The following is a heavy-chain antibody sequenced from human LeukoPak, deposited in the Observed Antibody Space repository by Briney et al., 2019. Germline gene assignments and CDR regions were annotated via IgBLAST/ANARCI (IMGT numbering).Heavy chain of an antibody. CDR3: ARGAYGDYYFGY. Sequence: GGSLRLSCAASGFTFTGYAMNWVRQAPGKGLEWVSYISSSGTVIYFSDSVKGRFTISRDNAKNSLYLEMNSLRVEDTSVYYCARGAYGDYYFGYWGQGTLVTVPS. V-gene: IGHV3-48*03. D-gene: IGHD4-17*01. CDR2: ISSSGTVI. CDR1: GFTFTGYA. J-gene: IGHJ4*02.